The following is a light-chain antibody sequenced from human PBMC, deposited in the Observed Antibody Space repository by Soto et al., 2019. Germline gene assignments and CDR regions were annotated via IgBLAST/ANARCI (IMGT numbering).Light chain of an antibody. V-gene: IGKV3-20*01. Sequence: EIVLTQCPGTLSFSPGERATLTCRASQRVSSSYLAWFQQKPGQAPRLLIYGASSRATGIPDRFSGSGSGTDFTLTISRLEPEDFAVYYCQQYGNAPFTFGPGTKVDIK. CDR1: QRVSSSY. CDR3: QQYGNAPFT. J-gene: IGKJ3*01. CDR2: GAS.